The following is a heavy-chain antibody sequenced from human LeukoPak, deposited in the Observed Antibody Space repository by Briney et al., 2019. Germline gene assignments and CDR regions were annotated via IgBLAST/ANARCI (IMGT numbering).Heavy chain of an antibody. CDR2: VYASGST. J-gene: IGHJ4*02. V-gene: IGHV4-4*07. CDR1: RGSITGYF. D-gene: IGHD6-19*01. Sequence: SETLSLSCSVSRGSITGYFWSWIRQPAGKGLEWIGRVYASGSTNYNPSLKSRVSMSVDTSKSQFSLKVNFLTAADTAVYYCARGLLDDNGWYHHDYWGQGTLVTVSS. CDR3: ARGLLDDNGWYHHDY.